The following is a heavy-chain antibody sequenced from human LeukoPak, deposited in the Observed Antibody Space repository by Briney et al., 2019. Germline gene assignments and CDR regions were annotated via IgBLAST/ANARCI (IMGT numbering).Heavy chain of an antibody. D-gene: IGHD6-13*01. CDR3: ARGVSGGFDY. V-gene: IGHV3-74*01. CDR2: INTDGSTT. J-gene: IGHJ4*02. CDR1: GFTFSRYW. Sequence: GGSLRLSCAASGFTFSRYWMNWVRQAPGKRLVWVSRINTDGSTTSYADSVRGRFTISRDNAKNTLYVQMSSLRVEDTAVYYCARGVSGGFDYGGQGTLVTVSS.